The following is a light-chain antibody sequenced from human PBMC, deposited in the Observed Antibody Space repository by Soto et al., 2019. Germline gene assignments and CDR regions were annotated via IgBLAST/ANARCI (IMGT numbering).Light chain of an antibody. V-gene: IGKV1-5*01. J-gene: IGKJ2*01. CDR2: DAA. Sequence: DMQMTQSPSTLSASVGDRVTISCRSSQSINRWLAWYQQKPGKAPKVLIYDAAILESGVPSRFSGSGSGTDFTLTISSLQPEDFATYYCQPYNSHYTFGQGTKVDIK. CDR3: QPYNSHYT. CDR1: QSINRW.